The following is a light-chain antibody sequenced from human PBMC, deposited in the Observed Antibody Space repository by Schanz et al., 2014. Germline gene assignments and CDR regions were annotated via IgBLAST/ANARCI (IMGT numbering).Light chain of an antibody. Sequence: EIVLTQSPATLSLSPGERATLSCRASQSVSSYLAWYQQKPGQAPRLLIYDASNRATGIPARFSGSGSGTEFTLTISSLQSEDIAVYYCQQRANWPRTFGQGTRLDIK. CDR3: QQRANWPRT. CDR2: DAS. CDR1: QSVSSY. V-gene: IGKV3-11*01. J-gene: IGKJ5*01.